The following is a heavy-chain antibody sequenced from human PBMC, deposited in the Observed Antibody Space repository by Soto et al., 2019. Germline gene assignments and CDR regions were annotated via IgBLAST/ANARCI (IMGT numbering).Heavy chain of an antibody. CDR1: GFTFSSYG. CDR2: ISYDGSNK. D-gene: IGHD4-4*01. Sequence: GGSLRLSCAASGFTFSSYGMHWVRQAPGKGLEWVAVISYDGSNKYNADSVKGRFTISRDNSKNTLYLQMSSLRAEDTAVYYCAKDSVAIVPRRDSNTTLYYYYGMDVWGQGTTVTVSS. V-gene: IGHV3-30*18. J-gene: IGHJ6*02. CDR3: AKDSVAIVPRRDSNTTLYYYYGMDV.